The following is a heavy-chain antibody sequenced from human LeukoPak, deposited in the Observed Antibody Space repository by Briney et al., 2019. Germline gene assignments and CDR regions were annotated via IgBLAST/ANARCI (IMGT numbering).Heavy chain of an antibody. CDR3: AGDPRFWCSSTSCYYYYYGMDV. D-gene: IGHD2-2*01. V-gene: IGHV1-18*01. CDR1: GYTFTSYG. Sequence: ASVKVSFKASGYTFTSYGISWVRQAPGQGLEWMGWISAYNGNTNYAQKPQGRVTMTTDTSTSTEYMGLRSLRSDDTAVYYCAGDPRFWCSSTSCYYYYYGMDVWGQGTTVTVSS. CDR2: ISAYNGNT. J-gene: IGHJ6*02.